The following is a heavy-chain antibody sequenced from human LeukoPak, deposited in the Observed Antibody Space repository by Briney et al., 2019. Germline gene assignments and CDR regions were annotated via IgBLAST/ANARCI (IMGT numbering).Heavy chain of an antibody. V-gene: IGHV1-2*02. CDR1: GYTFTGYY. CDR3: ARGHSGSYNWFDP. Sequence: GASVKVSCKASGYTFTGYYMHWVRQAPGQGLEWMGWINPNSGGTNYAQKFQGRVTMTRDTSISTAYMELSGLRSDDTAVYYCARGHSGSYNWFDPWGQGTLVTVSS. D-gene: IGHD6-6*01. J-gene: IGHJ5*02. CDR2: INPNSGGT.